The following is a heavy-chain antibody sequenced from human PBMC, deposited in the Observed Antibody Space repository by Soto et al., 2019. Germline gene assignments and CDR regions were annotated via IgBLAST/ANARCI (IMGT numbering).Heavy chain of an antibody. V-gene: IGHV4-39*01. CDR3: GKVLVGATGHTDSDS. CDR1: GGSIYRSGYY. J-gene: IGHJ4*02. Sequence: SETLSLTCTVSGGSIYRSGYYWGWIRQPPGRGLEWIGNIDYNGATYSNPSLKSRVTISRDTSKNKFSLKLTSVTAADTALYYCGKVLVGATGHTDSDSWGPGTLVTVSS. CDR2: IDYNGAT. D-gene: IGHD2-15*01.